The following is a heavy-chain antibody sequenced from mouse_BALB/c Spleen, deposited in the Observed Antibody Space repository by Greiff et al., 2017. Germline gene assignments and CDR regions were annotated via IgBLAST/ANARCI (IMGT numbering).Heavy chain of an antibody. CDR3: ARGEDRCSCYFDY. Sequence: EVKLVESGGGLVKPGGSLKLSCAASGFTFSSYAMSWVRQTPEKRLEWVASISSGGSTYYPDSVKGRFTISRDNARNILYLQMSSLRSEDTAMYYCARGEDRCSCYFDYWGQGTPLTVSP. J-gene: IGHJ2*01. D-gene: IGHD2-14*01. CDR2: ISSGGST. V-gene: IGHV5-6-5*01. CDR1: GFTFSSYA.